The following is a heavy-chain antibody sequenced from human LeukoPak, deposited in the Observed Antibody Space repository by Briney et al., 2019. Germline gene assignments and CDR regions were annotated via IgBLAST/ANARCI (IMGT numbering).Heavy chain of an antibody. Sequence: GGSLRLSCAASGFTISRYWMSWVRQAPGKGLEWVAVISYDGNKRYYADSVKGRFTISRDNSKNTLYLHVDSLRPEDTAVYYCARDQTNWRNYFDCWGQGTLVTVSS. CDR3: ARDQTNWRNYFDC. D-gene: IGHD1-1*01. CDR2: ISYDGNKR. CDR1: GFTISRYW. V-gene: IGHV3-30-3*01. J-gene: IGHJ4*02.